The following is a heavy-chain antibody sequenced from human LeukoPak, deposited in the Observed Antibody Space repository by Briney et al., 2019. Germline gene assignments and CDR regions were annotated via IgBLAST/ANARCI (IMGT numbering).Heavy chain of an antibody. V-gene: IGHV1-24*01. J-gene: IGHJ3*02. CDR3: ASGNWNDEEIDI. CDR1: GYTLTELS. Sequence: GASVKVSCKVSGYTLTELSMHWVRQAPGKGLEWMGGFDPEDGETIYAQKFQGRVTMTRDTSTSTVYMELSSLRSEDTAVYYCASGNWNDEEIDIWGQGTMVTVSS. CDR2: FDPEDGET. D-gene: IGHD1-1*01.